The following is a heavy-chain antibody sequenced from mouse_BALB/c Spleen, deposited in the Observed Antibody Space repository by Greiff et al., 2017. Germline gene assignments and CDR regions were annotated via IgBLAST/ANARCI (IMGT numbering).Heavy chain of an antibody. CDR2: IYPGDGDT. Sequence: VQRVESGPELVKPGASVKISCKASGYAFSSSWMNWVKQRPGQGLEWIGRIYPGDGDTNYNGKFKGKATLTADKSSSTAYMQLSSLTSVDSAVYFCASNYDYAMDYWGQGTSVTVSS. CDR1: GYAFSSSW. V-gene: IGHV1-82*01. J-gene: IGHJ4*01. D-gene: IGHD2-1*01. CDR3: ASNYDYAMDY.